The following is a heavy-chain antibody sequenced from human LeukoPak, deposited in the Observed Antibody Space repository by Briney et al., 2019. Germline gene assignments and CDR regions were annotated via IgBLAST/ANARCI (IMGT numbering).Heavy chain of an antibody. V-gene: IGHV4-59*08. Sequence: SETLSLTCTVSGGSISSYYWSWIRQPPGKGLEWIGYIYYSGSTNYNPSLKSRVTISVDTSKNQFSLKLSSVTAADTAVYYCARQNYGSGSYNWFDPWGQGTLVTVSS. J-gene: IGHJ5*02. CDR2: IYYSGST. CDR3: ARQNYGSGSYNWFDP. CDR1: GGSISSYY. D-gene: IGHD3-10*01.